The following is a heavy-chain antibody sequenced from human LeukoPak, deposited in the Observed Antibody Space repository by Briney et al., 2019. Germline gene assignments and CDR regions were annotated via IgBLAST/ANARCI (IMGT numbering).Heavy chain of an antibody. V-gene: IGHV3-30*02. J-gene: IGHJ4*02. CDR2: IRYDGSNH. CDR1: GFTFSGYG. CDR3: AKDLAWGFDY. Sequence: PGGSLRLSCAASGFTFSGYGMYWVRQAPGKGLEWVTFIRYDGSNHNYADSVKGRFTISRDNFKNTLYLQMNSLRPEDTALYYCAKDLAWGFDYWGQGTLVTVSS. D-gene: IGHD7-27*01.